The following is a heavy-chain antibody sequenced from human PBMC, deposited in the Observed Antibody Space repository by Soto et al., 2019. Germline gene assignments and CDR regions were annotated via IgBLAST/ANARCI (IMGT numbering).Heavy chain of an antibody. V-gene: IGHV4-31*03. J-gene: IGHJ6*02. Sequence: PSETLSLTCTVSGGSIRSAGHYWSWIRQHPGKGLEWIGYINDSGSTFYNPSLRSRLNISVDTSENQFSLRLTSVTAADTAVYYCARDWLEITMVRGVYPGGMDVWGQGTTVTVSS. D-gene: IGHD3-10*01. CDR1: GGSIRSAGHY. CDR2: INDSGST. CDR3: ARDWLEITMVRGVYPGGMDV.